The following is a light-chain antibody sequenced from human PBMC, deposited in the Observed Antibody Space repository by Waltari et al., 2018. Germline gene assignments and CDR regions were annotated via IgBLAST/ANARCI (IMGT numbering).Light chain of an antibody. J-gene: IGKJ2*01. Sequence: CRASQSVSNNYLAWYQQKPGQAPRLLMYVASTRATGIPDRFSGSGSGTDFTLTISRLEPEDFAVYYCQQYVTPLYTFGQGTKLEIK. V-gene: IGKV3-20*01. CDR1: QSVSNNY. CDR3: QQYVTPLYT. CDR2: VAS.